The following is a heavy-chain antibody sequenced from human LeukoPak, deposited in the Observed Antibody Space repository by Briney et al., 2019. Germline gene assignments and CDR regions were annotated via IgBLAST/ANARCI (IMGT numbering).Heavy chain of an antibody. Sequence: ASVKVSCKASGRTFSSYAISWVRQAPGQGLEWMGGIIPIFGTANYAQKFQGRATITTDESTSTAYMELSSLRSEDTAVYYCARFWSHRGRGYCSSTSCYMGAFDIWGQGTMVTVSS. D-gene: IGHD2-2*02. V-gene: IGHV1-69*05. CDR2: IIPIFGTA. J-gene: IGHJ3*02. CDR1: GRTFSSYA. CDR3: ARFWSHRGRGYCSSTSCYMGAFDI.